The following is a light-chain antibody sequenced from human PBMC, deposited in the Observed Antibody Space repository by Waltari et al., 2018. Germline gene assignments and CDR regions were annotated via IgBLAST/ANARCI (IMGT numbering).Light chain of an antibody. CDR2: VDSDGSH. CDR1: RGHSNNV. CDR3: QTGGHGTWV. V-gene: IGLV4-69*01. J-gene: IGLJ3*02. Sequence: QLVLPPSPSASASLGASVKLTCILSRGHSNNVIAYTQQQPEKGPRYLMKVDSDGSHSKGDEIPDRFSGSSSGAERYLTISSLQSEDEADYYCQTGGHGTWVFGGGTKLTVL.